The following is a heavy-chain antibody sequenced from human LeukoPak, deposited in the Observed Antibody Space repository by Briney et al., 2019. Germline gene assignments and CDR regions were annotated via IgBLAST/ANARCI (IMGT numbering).Heavy chain of an antibody. CDR3: TRGASPGGMDV. CDR1: GSSISISSYY. CDR2: IYTSGRT. Sequence: SETLSLTCTISGSSISISSYYWNWIRQPAGKGLDWIGRIYTSGRTNYNPSLKSRVTMSLDTSKNQFSLKLRSVTAADTAVYYCTRGASPGGMDVWGQGTTVTVSS. D-gene: IGHD2-2*01. J-gene: IGHJ6*02. V-gene: IGHV4-61*02.